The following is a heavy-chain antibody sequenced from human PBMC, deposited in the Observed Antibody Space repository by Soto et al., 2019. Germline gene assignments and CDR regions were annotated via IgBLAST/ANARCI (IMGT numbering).Heavy chain of an antibody. V-gene: IGHV4-34*01. J-gene: IGHJ3*02. D-gene: IGHD2-2*01. CDR3: ARGVGSTSPNSKNAFDI. CDR2: INHSGST. CDR1: GGSFSGYY. Sequence: QVQLQQWGAGLLKPSETLSLTCAVYGGSFSGYYWSWIRQPPGKGLAWIGEINHSGSTNYNPSLKSRVTISVDTSKNQFSLKLSSVTAADTAVYYCARGVGSTSPNSKNAFDIWGQGTMVTVSS.